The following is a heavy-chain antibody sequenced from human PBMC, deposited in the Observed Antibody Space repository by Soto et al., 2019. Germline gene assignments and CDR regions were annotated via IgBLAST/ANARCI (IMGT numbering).Heavy chain of an antibody. CDR2: IIPILGIA. CDR1: GGTFSSYT. V-gene: IGHV1-69*04. J-gene: IGHJ6*03. Sequence: SVKVSCKASGGTFSSYTISWVRQAPGQGLEWMGRIIPILGIANYAQKFQGRVTVTADKSTSTAYMELSSLRSEDTAVYYCARDELPFYSHYMDVWGKGTTVTVSS. CDR3: ARDELPFYSHYMDV. D-gene: IGHD4-4*01.